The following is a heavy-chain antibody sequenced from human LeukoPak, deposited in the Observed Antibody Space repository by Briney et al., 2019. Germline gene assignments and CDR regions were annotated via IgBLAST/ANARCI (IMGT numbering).Heavy chain of an antibody. Sequence: GGSLRLSCAASGFTFDDYAMHCVRHAPGKGLEWASGISWNSGSIGYADSVKGRFTISRDNAKNSLYLQMNSLRAEDTALYYCAKTYYDSSGYYYYFDYWGQGTLVTVSS. CDR1: GFTFDDYA. D-gene: IGHD3-22*01. V-gene: IGHV3-9*01. J-gene: IGHJ4*02. CDR3: AKTYYDSSGYYYYFDY. CDR2: ISWNSGSI.